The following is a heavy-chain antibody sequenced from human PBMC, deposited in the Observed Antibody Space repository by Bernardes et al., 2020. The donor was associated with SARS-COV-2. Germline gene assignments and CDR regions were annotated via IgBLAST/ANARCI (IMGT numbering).Heavy chain of an antibody. CDR3: TRDGRWLSGTTPDYYYYYMDV. V-gene: IGHV1-2*06. CDR1: GYTFIGYY. D-gene: IGHD1-7*01. Sequence: ASVKVSCKASGYTFIGYYMHWVRQAPGQGLEWMGRINPTSGGTAYAEKFQGRVTMTRDTSIDTAYMELSSLRSDDTAIYYCTRDGRWLSGTTPDYYYYYMDVWGKGTTVTVSS. CDR2: INPTSGGT. J-gene: IGHJ6*03.